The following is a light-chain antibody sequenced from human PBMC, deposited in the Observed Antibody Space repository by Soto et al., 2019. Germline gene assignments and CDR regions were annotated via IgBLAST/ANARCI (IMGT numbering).Light chain of an antibody. Sequence: HSALTQPPSASGSPGQSVTISCAGTSSDVGGYTYVSWYQQHPGKAPKLMIYEVSKRPSGVPDRFSGSKSGNTASLTVSGLQAEDEADYYCSSYAGSNNYVFGTGTKLTVL. CDR1: SSDVGGYTY. J-gene: IGLJ1*01. V-gene: IGLV2-8*01. CDR3: SSYAGSNNYV. CDR2: EVS.